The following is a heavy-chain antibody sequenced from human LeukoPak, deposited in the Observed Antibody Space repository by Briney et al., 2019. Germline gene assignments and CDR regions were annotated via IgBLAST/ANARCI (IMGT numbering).Heavy chain of an antibody. D-gene: IGHD3-3*01. CDR2: IYYSGST. J-gene: IGHJ4*02. CDR3: ARHKELGGFDY. V-gene: IGHV4-39*01. CDR1: GGSISSSSYY. Sequence: SETLSLTCTVSGGSISSSSYYWGWIRQPPGKGLEWIGSIYYSGSTYYNPSLKSRVTISVDTSKNQFSLKLSSVTAADTAVYYCARHKELGGFDYWGQGTLVTVSS.